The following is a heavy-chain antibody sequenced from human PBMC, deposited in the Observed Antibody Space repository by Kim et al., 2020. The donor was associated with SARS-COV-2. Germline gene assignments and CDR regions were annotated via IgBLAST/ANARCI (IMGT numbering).Heavy chain of an antibody. J-gene: IGHJ4*02. CDR3: ARDSSLTGTTPLFDY. CDR2: IIPILGIA. CDR1: GGTFSSYA. V-gene: IGHV1-69*04. D-gene: IGHD1-20*01. Sequence: SVKVSCKASGGTFSSYAISWVRQAPGQGLEWMGRIIPILGIANYAQKFPGTVTITADKSTSTAYMELSSLRSEETAVYYCARDSSLTGTTPLFDYWGQGTLVTVSS.